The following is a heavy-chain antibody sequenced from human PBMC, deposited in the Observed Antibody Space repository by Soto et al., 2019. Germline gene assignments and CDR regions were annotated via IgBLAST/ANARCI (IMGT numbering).Heavy chain of an antibody. CDR1: GCSISSGGYY. D-gene: IGHD4-17*01. J-gene: IGHJ4*02. CDR3: ARVTGRLRLYYFDY. Sequence: SETLSLTCPVSGCSISSGGYYWSWIRQHPGKGLEWIGYIYSSGSTYYNPSLKSRVTISVDTSKNQFSLKLSSVTAADTAVYYCARVTGRLRLYYFDYWGQGTLVTVSS. CDR2: IYSSGST. V-gene: IGHV4-31*03.